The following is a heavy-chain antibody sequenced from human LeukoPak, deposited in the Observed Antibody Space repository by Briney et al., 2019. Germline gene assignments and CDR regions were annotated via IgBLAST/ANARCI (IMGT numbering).Heavy chain of an antibody. Sequence: PGGSLRLSCAASGFIFDIYAMGWVRQAPGKGLEWVSVIGATGVDRHYADTVRGRFDISRENSENTLFLHMNTLRVEDTGIYYCAKRVPYTGSHDWGQGTLVTVSS. V-gene: IGHV3-23*01. D-gene: IGHD3-16*01. CDR1: GFIFDIYA. J-gene: IGHJ4*02. CDR3: AKRVPYTGSHD. CDR2: IGATGVDR.